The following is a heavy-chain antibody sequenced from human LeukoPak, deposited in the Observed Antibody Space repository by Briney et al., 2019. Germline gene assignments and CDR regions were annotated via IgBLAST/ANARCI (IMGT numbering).Heavy chain of an antibody. V-gene: IGHV4-59*01. CDR1: SGSISSYY. CDR2: IYNSGST. Sequence: SETLSLTCTVSSGSISSYYWSWIRQSPGKGLESLGYIYNSGSTNYNPALKSRVSISVDTSRNQFSLNLNSVTAADTAMYYCARGGYSHGYILFNYWGQGTLAIVSS. D-gene: IGHD5-18*01. CDR3: ARGGYSHGYILFNY. J-gene: IGHJ4*02.